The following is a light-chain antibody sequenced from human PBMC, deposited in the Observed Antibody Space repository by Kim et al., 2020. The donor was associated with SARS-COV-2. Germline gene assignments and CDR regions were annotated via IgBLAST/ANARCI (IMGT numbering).Light chain of an antibody. V-gene: IGKV1-39*01. CDR3: QQSYNTPRT. J-gene: IGKJ1*01. CDR2: AAS. Sequence: DIQMTQSPPSLSASVGDRVTITCRASQSISTYLNWFQQKPGEAPKLLIFAASTLEGGVPSRFSGSGSGTDFTLTISSLQPEDPATYYCQQSYNTPRTFGQGTKVDIK. CDR1: QSISTY.